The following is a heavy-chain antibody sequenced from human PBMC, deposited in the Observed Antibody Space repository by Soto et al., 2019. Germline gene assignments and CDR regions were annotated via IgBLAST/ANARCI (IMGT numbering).Heavy chain of an antibody. Sequence: SETLSLTCVVSGGSFSTYYYNWIRQSPGKGLEWIGEINHSGSNNYSPSLKSRVTMSLDTSKNQFSLKLTSVTAADTAVYYCAGGGSDDWQVAFDIWGQGTMVTVSS. CDR2: INHSGSN. V-gene: IGHV4-34*01. CDR3: AGGGSDDWQVAFDI. D-gene: IGHD3-9*01. CDR1: GGSFSTYY. J-gene: IGHJ3*02.